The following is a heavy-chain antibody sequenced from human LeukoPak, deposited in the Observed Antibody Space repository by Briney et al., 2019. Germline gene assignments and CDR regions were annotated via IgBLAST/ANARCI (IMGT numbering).Heavy chain of an antibody. V-gene: IGHV4-38-2*02. D-gene: IGHD1-1*01. CDR1: GYSISSGYY. CDR3: ARLRRYNWNDPLGAFDI. J-gene: IGHJ3*02. Sequence: SETLSLTCTVSGYSISSGYYWGWIRQPPRKGLEWIGSIYHSGSTYYNPSLKSRVTISVDTSKNQFSLKLSSVTAADTAVYYCARLRRYNWNDPLGAFDIWGQGTMVTVSS. CDR2: IYHSGST.